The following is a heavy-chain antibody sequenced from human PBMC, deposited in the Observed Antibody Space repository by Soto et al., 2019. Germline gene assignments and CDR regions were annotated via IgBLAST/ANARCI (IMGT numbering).Heavy chain of an antibody. D-gene: IGHD6-13*01. CDR2: ISGSGGST. J-gene: IGHJ3*02. CDR1: GFTFSSYA. CDR3: AKDRFYGGSSSDAFDI. Sequence: GGSLRLSCAASGFTFSSYAMSWVRQAPGKGLEWVSAISGSGGSTYYADSVKGRFTISRDNSKNTLYLQTNSLRAEDTAVYYCAKDRFYGGSSSDAFDIWGQGTMVTVSS. V-gene: IGHV3-23*01.